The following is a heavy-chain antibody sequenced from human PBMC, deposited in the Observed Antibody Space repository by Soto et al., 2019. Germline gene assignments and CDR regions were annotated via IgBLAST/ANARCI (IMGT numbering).Heavy chain of an antibody. CDR2: IYASGST. J-gene: IGHJ5*02. V-gene: IGHV4-4*07. Sequence: LSLTCNFSESLSTYYWSWIRQPAGKGLEWIGRIYASGSTNYNPSLKGRVSMSVDTSKKQFSLKLSSVTAADTAMYYCARSAIPRGGWFRPWGEGVLVTVSS. D-gene: IGHD2-21*01. CDR3: ARSAIPRGGWFRP. CDR1: ESLSTYY.